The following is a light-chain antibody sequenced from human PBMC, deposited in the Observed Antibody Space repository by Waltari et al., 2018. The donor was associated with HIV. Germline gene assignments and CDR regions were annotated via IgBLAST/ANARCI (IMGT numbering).Light chain of an antibody. CDR1: KSIGSN. J-gene: IGKJ2*01. CDR3: HQSSSLPHT. Sequence: EIVLTQSPDFQSVTPKEKVTITCRARKSIGSNLHWYQQKPDQSPKLLIKYASRSFSGVPSRFSGSGSGTDFTLTISRLEAEDAATYYCHQSSSLPHTFGQGTKLEIK. V-gene: IGKV6-21*01. CDR2: YAS.